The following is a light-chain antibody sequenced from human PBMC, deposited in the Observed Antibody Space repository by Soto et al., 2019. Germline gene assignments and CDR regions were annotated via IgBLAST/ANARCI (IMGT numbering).Light chain of an antibody. CDR2: EVS. CDR1: SNNLGAFDS. Sequence: QSALTQPPSASGPPGQSVTISCTGTSNNLGAFDSVSWYQQHPGKAPKLIIYEVSKRPSGVPDRFSGSKSGNTASLTVSGLQADDEADFYCSSYGGNQNALFGGGTKLTVL. J-gene: IGLJ3*02. V-gene: IGLV2-8*01. CDR3: SSYGGNQNAL.